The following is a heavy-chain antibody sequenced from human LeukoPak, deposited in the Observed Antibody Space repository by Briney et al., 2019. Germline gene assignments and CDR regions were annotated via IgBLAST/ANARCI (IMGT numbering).Heavy chain of an antibody. CDR2: IYSGGST. J-gene: IGHJ1*01. CDR1: GFTVSHNY. V-gene: IGHV3-53*01. Sequence: PGGSLRLSCAASGFTVSHNYMTWVRQAPGKGLEWVSIIYSGGSTYYADSVKGRFTISRNNSKNTLYLQMNSLRAEDTAVYYCGILPGSGHWGQGTLVTVSS. CDR3: GILPGSGH. D-gene: IGHD2-15*01.